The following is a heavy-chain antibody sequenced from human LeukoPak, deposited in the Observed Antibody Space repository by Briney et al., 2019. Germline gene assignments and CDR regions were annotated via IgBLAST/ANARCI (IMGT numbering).Heavy chain of an antibody. J-gene: IGHJ4*02. CDR1: DGSISSNSYY. V-gene: IGHV4-39*01. Sequence: SETLSLTCTVSDGSISSNSYYWGWIRQPPGKGLEWIGSISYSGRTYYNPSLKSRVTISVDTSKNQFSLKLSSVTAADTAVYYCARQPRFFPDYWGQGTLVTVSS. CDR3: ARQPRFFPDY. D-gene: IGHD3-3*01. CDR2: ISYSGRT.